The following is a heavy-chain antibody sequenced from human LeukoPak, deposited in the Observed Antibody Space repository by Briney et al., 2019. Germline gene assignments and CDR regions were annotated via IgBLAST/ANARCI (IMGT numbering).Heavy chain of an antibody. V-gene: IGHV3-48*04. Sequence: GGSLRLSCAASGFTFSTYSMNWVRQAPGKGLEWLSYISSSSGTIYYADSVKGRFTISRDNAKNSLYLQMNSLRAEDTAVYYCARVRIDYYDSSGYYVDAFDIWGQGTMVTVSS. CDR2: ISSSSGTI. CDR3: ARVRIDYYDSSGYYVDAFDI. J-gene: IGHJ3*02. CDR1: GFTFSTYS. D-gene: IGHD3-22*01.